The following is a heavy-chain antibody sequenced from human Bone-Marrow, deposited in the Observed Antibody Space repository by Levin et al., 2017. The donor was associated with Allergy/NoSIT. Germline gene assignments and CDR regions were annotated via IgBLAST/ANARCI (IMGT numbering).Heavy chain of an antibody. J-gene: IGHJ5*02. CDR2: IYYSGRT. CDR3: ARRHFGRGRFDP. D-gene: IGHD3-16*01. CDR1: GDSISSSTYY. V-gene: IGHV4-39*01. Sequence: TQTLSLTCTVSGDSISSSTYYWAWVRQPPGKGLEWIGNIYYSGRTSYNPSLKSRVNISVDTTTNQFALKLNSVTAADTSVYYCARRHFGRGRFDPWGQGTLFTVSP.